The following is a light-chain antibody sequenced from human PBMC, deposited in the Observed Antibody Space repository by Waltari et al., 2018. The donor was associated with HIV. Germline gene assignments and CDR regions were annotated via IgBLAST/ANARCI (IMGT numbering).Light chain of an antibody. CDR3: NAYTSSGTLV. V-gene: IGLV2-14*03. Sequence: QSGLTQPASVSGSPGQSITISCTGSSSDIGAYNYVSWSQQYPGKAPTLIIYAVSNRPSGVSNRFSGSQSGNTASLTISGLQAEDEADYYCNAYTSSGTLVFGGGTRLTVL. CDR2: AVS. J-gene: IGLJ3*02. CDR1: SSDIGAYNY.